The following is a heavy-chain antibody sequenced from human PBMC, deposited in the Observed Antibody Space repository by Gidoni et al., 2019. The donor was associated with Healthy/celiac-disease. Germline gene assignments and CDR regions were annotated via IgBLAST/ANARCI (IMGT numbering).Heavy chain of an antibody. CDR1: GGSISSYY. CDR2: IYYRGVT. D-gene: IGHD4-4*01. Sequence: QAQLHESGPGLVKPSVTVSLTCTVSGGSISSYYSSWIRQPPGKGLEWIGYIYYRGVTTYNPSLKSRVTIAVDTSKSQFSLKLSSVTAADTAVYCCAGASGASPPRMTTILPCNDGMDVWGQGTTVTVSS. J-gene: IGHJ6*02. CDR3: AGASGASPPRMTTILPCNDGMDV. V-gene: IGHV4-59*01.